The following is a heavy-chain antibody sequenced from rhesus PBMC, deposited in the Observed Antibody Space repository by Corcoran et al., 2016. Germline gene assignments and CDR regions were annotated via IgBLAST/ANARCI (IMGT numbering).Heavy chain of an antibody. Sequence: QVQLQESGPGLVKPSETLSLTCAVSGGSTSSSNGWSWIRLPPGKGREGVGGIYSNSESTNHNPSLKSRVTISKDTSKNQFSLKLSSVTAADTAVYYCARGGLGLFDYWGQGVLVTVSS. D-gene: IGHD2-21*01. CDR3: ARGGLGLFDY. CDR1: GGSTSSSNG. J-gene: IGHJ4*01. CDR2: IYSNSEST. V-gene: IGHV4S12*01.